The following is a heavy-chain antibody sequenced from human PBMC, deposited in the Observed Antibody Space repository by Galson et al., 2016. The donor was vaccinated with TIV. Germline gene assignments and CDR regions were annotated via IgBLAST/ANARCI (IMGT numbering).Heavy chain of an antibody. J-gene: IGHJ6*03. CDR2: ILPIFGAA. CDR1: GGTFNIYA. CDR3: ARPSSSCRGCSYYYYMDV. D-gene: IGHD6-19*01. Sequence: SVKVSCKASGGTFNIYAISWVRQAPGQGLEWMGGILPIFGAATYAQKFQGRVTITADESKNTAYMELSSLKSDDTAMYYCARPSSSCRGCSYYYYMDVWCKGTTVTVSS. V-gene: IGHV1-69*13.